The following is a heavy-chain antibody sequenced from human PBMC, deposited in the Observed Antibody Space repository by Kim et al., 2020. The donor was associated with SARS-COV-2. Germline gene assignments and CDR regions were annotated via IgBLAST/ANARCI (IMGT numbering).Heavy chain of an antibody. J-gene: IGHJ4*02. D-gene: IGHD3-3*01. CDR3: ARGRGDDYWTVPDAF. Sequence: DSGRGRFTVSRDNAKSTLYLQMNSLRVGDTAVYYCARGRGDDYWTVPDAFWGQGTLVTVSS. V-gene: IGHV3-74*01.